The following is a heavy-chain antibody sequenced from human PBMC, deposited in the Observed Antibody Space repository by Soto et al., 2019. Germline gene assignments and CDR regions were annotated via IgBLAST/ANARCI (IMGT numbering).Heavy chain of an antibody. D-gene: IGHD2-15*01. CDR2: YSVST. Sequence: QVQLQESGPGLVKPSQTLSLTCTVSGGSISSGDYYWSWIRQPPGKGLEWIVYYSVSTYYNPSLKSRLTISIDTSESQFSLKLSSVTAADTAVYYCARAAGWSHNFDYWGQGTLVTVSS. CDR1: GGSISSGDYY. CDR3: ARAAGWSHNFDY. V-gene: IGHV4-30-4*01. J-gene: IGHJ4*02.